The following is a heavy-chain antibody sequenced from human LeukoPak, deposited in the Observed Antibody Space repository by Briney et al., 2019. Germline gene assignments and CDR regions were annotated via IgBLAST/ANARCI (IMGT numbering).Heavy chain of an antibody. Sequence: GGSLRLSCVASGFTFSSYSMNWVRQAPGKGLEWVSYIRTSPSVTNYADSAKGRFTVSRDNVENLVFLQMSSLRVEDTAVYYCVRDHRWAFDYWGQGTLVTVSS. CDR1: GFTFSSYS. V-gene: IGHV3-48*01. CDR3: VRDHRWAFDY. CDR2: IRTSPSVT. J-gene: IGHJ4*02.